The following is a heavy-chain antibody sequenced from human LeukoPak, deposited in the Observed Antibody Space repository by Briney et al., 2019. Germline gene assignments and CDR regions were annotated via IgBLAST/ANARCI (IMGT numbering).Heavy chain of an antibody. V-gene: IGHV1-2*02. CDR2: INSNSGDT. D-gene: IGHD3-16*01. CDR3: ASGRRGGYGLDV. J-gene: IGHJ6*02. CDR1: PSTFTASY. Sequence: ASVKVSCKASPSTFTASYIHCVREAPGQGLAWLGWINSNSGDTEYGQTCQGRVTMTRDTSISTFYMDLTGLRADDTAVYYCASGRRGGYGLDVWDQGTTVTVSS.